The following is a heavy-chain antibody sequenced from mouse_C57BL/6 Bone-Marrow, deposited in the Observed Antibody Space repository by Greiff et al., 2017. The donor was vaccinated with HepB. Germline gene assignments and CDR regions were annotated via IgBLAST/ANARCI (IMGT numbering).Heavy chain of an antibody. CDR3: ARHGYHGRYWYFDV. V-gene: IGHV1-80*01. Sequence: QVQLQQSGPELVKPGASVKISCKASGYAFSSSWMNWVKQRPGKGLEWIGRIYPGDGDTNYNGKFKGKATLTADKSSSTAYMQLSSLTSEDSAVYFGARHGYHGRYWYFDVWGTGTTVTVSS. CDR2: IYPGDGDT. D-gene: IGHD2-2*01. CDR1: GYAFSSSW. J-gene: IGHJ1*03.